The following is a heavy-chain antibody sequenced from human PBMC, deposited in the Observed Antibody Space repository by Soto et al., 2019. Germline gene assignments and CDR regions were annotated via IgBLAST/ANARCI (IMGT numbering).Heavy chain of an antibody. CDR1: GASISTTNYY. D-gene: IGHD2-21*02. Sequence: PSETRSLTCTVSGASISTTNYYWGWVHHPPGKGLDWIGNIDYGGTTYYNPSLKSRVTISVDTSKNHFSMKVNSVTAADTAAYYWDTFVVPESRHTDFEFWGTENLVTISS. CDR2: IDYGGTT. V-gene: IGHV4-39*02. J-gene: IGHJ4*01. CDR3: DTFVVPESRHTDFEF.